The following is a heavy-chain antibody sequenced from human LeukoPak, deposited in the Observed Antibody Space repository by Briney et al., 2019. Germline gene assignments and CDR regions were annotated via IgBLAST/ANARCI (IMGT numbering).Heavy chain of an antibody. CDR3: AKYGSGQLWLLGWYFDF. CDR2: ITHDGAST. CDR1: GYTFYNYA. V-gene: IGHV3-23*01. J-gene: IGHJ2*01. Sequence: GGSQRLSCAASGYTFYNYAVTWVRQAPGKGLEWVSSITHDGASTHYADSVKGRFTISRDNSKNTVFLQMDSLRAEDTAVYFCAKYGSGQLWLLGWYFDFWGRRTLVSVSS. D-gene: IGHD3-16*01.